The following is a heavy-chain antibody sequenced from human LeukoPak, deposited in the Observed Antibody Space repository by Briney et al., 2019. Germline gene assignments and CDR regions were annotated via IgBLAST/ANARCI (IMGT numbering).Heavy chain of an antibody. Sequence: GGSLRLSCAASGFTFSSYSMNWVRQAPGRGLEWVSSISSSRSYIYYADSVKGRFTISRDNAKNSLYLQMNSLRAEDTAVYCCARDPGADYDILTGYRRWGQGTLVTVSS. CDR3: ARDPGADYDILTGYRR. CDR2: ISSSRSYI. J-gene: IGHJ4*02. V-gene: IGHV3-21*01. CDR1: GFTFSSYS. D-gene: IGHD3-9*01.